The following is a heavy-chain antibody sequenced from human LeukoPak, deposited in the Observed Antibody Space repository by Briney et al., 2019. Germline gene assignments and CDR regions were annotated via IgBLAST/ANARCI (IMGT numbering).Heavy chain of an antibody. CDR2: INPNSGGT. V-gene: IGHV1-2*02. CDR3: ARAVAGLFDY. CDR1: GYTLTGCY. Sequence: ASVKVSCKASGYTLTGCYMHWVRQAPGQGLEWMGWINPNSGGTNYAQKFQGRVTMTRDTSISTAYMELSRLRSDDTAVYYCARAVAGLFDYWGQGTLVTVSS. J-gene: IGHJ4*02. D-gene: IGHD6-19*01.